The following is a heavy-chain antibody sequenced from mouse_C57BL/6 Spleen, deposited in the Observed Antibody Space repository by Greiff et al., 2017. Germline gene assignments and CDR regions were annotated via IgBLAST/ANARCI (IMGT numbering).Heavy chain of an antibody. CDR3: ARWGLLPYYYAMDY. CDR2: INPSNGGT. D-gene: IGHD2-3*01. CDR1: GYAFTNYL. J-gene: IGHJ4*01. V-gene: IGHV1-54*01. Sequence: VQLQQSGAELVRPGTSVKVSCKASGYAFTNYLIEWVKQRPGQGLEWIGNINPSNGGTNYNEKFKSKATLTVDKSSSTAYMQLSSLTSEDSAVYYCARWGLLPYYYAMDYWGQGTSVTVSS.